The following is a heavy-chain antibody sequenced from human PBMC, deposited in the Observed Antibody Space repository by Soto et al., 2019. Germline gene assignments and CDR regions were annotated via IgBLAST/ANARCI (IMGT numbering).Heavy chain of an antibody. CDR3: ARGCSSSSDYYYYYMDV. CDR1: GYTFTSYD. V-gene: IGHV1-8*01. D-gene: IGHD6-6*01. Sequence: ASVKVSCKASGYTFTSYDINWVRQATGQGLEWMGWMNPNSGNTGYAQKFQGRVTMTRNTSISTAYMELSSLRSEDTAVYYCARGCSSSSDYYYYYMDVWGKGTTVTVSS. CDR2: MNPNSGNT. J-gene: IGHJ6*03.